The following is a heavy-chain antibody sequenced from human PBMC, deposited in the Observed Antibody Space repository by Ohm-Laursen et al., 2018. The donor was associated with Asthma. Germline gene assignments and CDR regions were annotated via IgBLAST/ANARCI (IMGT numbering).Heavy chain of an antibody. J-gene: IGHJ4*02. CDR3: ARENYYDSSGFDY. V-gene: IGHV3-21*01. Sequence: LSLTCAASGYTFSRYSIHWVRQIPGKGLEWVASISTASSFIYYADSVRGRFTTSRDNARNSVYLQMNSLRAEDTAVYYCARENYYDSSGFDYWGQGTLVTVSS. D-gene: IGHD3-22*01. CDR1: GYTFSRYS. CDR2: ISTASSFI.